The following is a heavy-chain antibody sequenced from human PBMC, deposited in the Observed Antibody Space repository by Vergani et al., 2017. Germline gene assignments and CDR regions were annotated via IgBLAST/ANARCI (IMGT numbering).Heavy chain of an antibody. CDR1: GFTFDDYT. CDR2: ISWDGGST. Sequence: EVQLVESGGVVVQHGGSLRLSCAASGFTFDDYTMQWVRQAPGKGREWVSLISWDGGSTYYADSVKGGFTITRYNSKNSLYLQMNSLRTEDTALYYCAKDKSGYYFTYFDYWGQGTLVTVSS. J-gene: IGHJ4*02. D-gene: IGHD3-22*01. CDR3: AKDKSGYYFTYFDY. V-gene: IGHV3-43*01.